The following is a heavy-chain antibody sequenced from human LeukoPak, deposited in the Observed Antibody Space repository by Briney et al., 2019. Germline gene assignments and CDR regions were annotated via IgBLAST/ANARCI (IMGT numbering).Heavy chain of an antibody. J-gene: IGHJ5*02. Sequence: ASVKVSCKASGYTFTDYDLHWVRQAPGQGLEWMGGINPNSGGTNYAQKFQGRVTITADESTSTAYMELSSLRSEDTAVYYCARAPLGGKGWGGWFDPWGQGTLVTVSS. V-gene: IGHV1-2*02. CDR1: GYTFTDYD. D-gene: IGHD4-23*01. CDR2: INPNSGGT. CDR3: ARAPLGGKGWGGWFDP.